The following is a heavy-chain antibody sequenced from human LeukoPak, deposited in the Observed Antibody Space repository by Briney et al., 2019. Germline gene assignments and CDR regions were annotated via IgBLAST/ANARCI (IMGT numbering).Heavy chain of an antibody. CDR1: GFTVSSNY. CDR3: ARTQSLVRGYGMDV. Sequence: GGSLRLSCAASGFTVSSNYMSWVRQAPGKGLEWVSVIYSGGSTYYADSVKGRFTISRDNSKNTPYLQMNSLRAEDAAVYYCARTQSLVRGYGMDVWGQGTTVTVSS. CDR2: IYSGGST. J-gene: IGHJ6*02. D-gene: IGHD6-19*01. V-gene: IGHV3-53*01.